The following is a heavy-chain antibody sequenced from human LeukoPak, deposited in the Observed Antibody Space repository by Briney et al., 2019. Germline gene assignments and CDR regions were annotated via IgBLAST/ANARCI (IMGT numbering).Heavy chain of an antibody. CDR2: IYHSGST. CDR3: ARDEGNGYPPYYYYYMDV. Sequence: SETLSLTCTVSGYSIRSGFYWGWIRQPPGKGLEWIGSIYHSGSTYYNPSLKSRVTISVDTSKNQFSLKLSSVTAADTAVYYCARDEGNGYPPYYYYYMDVWGKGTTVTVSS. J-gene: IGHJ6*03. V-gene: IGHV4-38-2*02. CDR1: GYSIRSGFY. D-gene: IGHD3-22*01.